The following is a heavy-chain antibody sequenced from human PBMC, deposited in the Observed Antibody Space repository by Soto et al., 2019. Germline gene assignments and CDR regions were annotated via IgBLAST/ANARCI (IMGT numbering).Heavy chain of an antibody. D-gene: IGHD3-10*01. Sequence: SETLSLICTVSGGSISSYYWSWIRQPPGKGLEWIGYIYYSGSTNYNPSLKSRVTISVDTSKNQFSLKLSSVTAADTAVYYCARRYGSAFDIWGQGTMVTVS. V-gene: IGHV4-59*01. CDR2: IYYSGST. CDR3: ARRYGSAFDI. CDR1: GGSISSYY. J-gene: IGHJ3*02.